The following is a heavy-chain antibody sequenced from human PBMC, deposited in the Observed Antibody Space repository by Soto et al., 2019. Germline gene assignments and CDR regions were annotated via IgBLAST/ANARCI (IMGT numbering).Heavy chain of an antibody. CDR1: GFTFINYA. V-gene: IGHV3-23*01. CDR2: TSGGGDVA. Sequence: EVQLLESGGGLIQPGGSLRLSCTASGFTFINYAMNWVRQAPGKGLEWVSGTSGGGDVAFYADSVEGRFAISRDNSKNTLYLQMNSLRAEDTALYYCVKKSIGTVTNPVYWSFDLWGRGTLVTVSS. D-gene: IGHD4-17*01. J-gene: IGHJ2*01. CDR3: VKKSIGTVTNPVYWSFDL.